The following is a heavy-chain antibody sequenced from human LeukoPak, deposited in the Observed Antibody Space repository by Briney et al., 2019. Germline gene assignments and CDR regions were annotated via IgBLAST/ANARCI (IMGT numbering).Heavy chain of an antibody. D-gene: IGHD3-3*01. CDR2: ISSSSSTI. CDR3: AKSRSDVVDY. J-gene: IGHJ4*02. Sequence: PGGSLRLSCAASGFTFSSYGMHWVRQAPGKGLEWVSYISSSSSTIYYADSVKGRLTISRDNSKNTLYLQMNSLRAEDTAVYYCAKSRSDVVDYWGQGTLVTVSS. CDR1: GFTFSSYG. V-gene: IGHV3-48*01.